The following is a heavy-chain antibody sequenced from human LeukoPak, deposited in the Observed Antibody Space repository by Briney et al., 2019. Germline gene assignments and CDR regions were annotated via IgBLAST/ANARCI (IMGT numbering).Heavy chain of an antibody. CDR2: INPNSGGT. D-gene: IGHD2-15*01. CDR1: GYTFTGYY. J-gene: IGHJ4*02. Sequence: ASVKVSCKASGYTFTGYYMHWVRQAPGQGLEWMGWINPNSGGTNYAQKFQGRVTMTRDTSSSTAYMELSRLRSDDTAVYYCARDFCSGGSCYSRLDYWGQGTLVTVSS. V-gene: IGHV1-2*02. CDR3: ARDFCSGGSCYSRLDY.